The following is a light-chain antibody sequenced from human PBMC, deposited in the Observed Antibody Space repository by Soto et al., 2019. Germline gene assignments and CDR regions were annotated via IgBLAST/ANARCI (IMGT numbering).Light chain of an antibody. Sequence: DIQMTQSPSSLSASVGDRVTISCRASQSISSYLNWYQQKPGKAPKVLIYAASNLQSGVPSRFSGSGSGTDFTLTTSSLQPEDFATYYCQQSYSTPITFGQGTRLEIE. CDR3: QQSYSTPIT. CDR1: QSISSY. CDR2: AAS. J-gene: IGKJ5*01. V-gene: IGKV1-39*01.